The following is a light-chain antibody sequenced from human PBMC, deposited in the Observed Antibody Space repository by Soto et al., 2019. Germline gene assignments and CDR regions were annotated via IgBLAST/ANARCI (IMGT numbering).Light chain of an antibody. J-gene: IGLJ1*01. CDR1: SSDVGGYAY. Sequence: QSALTQPRSVSGSPGQSVTISCTGTSSDVGGYAYVSWYQHHPGRAPKLMIYDVNKRPSGAPDRFSGSRSGNTASLTISGLQVEDEADYYCCSNASSYSYVFGTGTKVTVL. CDR3: CSNASSYSYV. V-gene: IGLV2-11*01. CDR2: DVN.